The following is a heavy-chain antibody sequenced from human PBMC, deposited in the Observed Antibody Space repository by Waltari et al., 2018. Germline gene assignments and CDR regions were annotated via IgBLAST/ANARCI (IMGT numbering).Heavy chain of an antibody. CDR2: NSAYNGNT. V-gene: IGHV1-18*01. CDR3: ARDLGYDSSGYPLPFGY. Sequence: QVQLVQSGAEVKKPGASVKVSCKASGYTFTSYGISWVRQAPGQGLEWMGWNSAYNGNTNYAQKLQGRVTMTTDTSTSTAYMELRSLRSDDTAVYYCARDLGYDSSGYPLPFGYWGQGTLVTVSS. J-gene: IGHJ4*02. CDR1: GYTFTSYG. D-gene: IGHD3-22*01.